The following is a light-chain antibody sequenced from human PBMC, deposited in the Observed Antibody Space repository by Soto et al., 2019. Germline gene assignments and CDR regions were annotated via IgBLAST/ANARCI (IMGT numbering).Light chain of an antibody. J-gene: IGKJ2*01. V-gene: IGKV3-20*01. CDR2: GAS. CDR1: QSVSTY. Sequence: ETVLTQFPGTLSLSPGERATLSCKASQSVSTYLAWFQQKPGRAPRLLIYGASSRATGIPDRFSGSGSGTDFTLTISRLEPEDFAVYYCQQYGSSSYTFGQGTKLEIK. CDR3: QQYGSSSYT.